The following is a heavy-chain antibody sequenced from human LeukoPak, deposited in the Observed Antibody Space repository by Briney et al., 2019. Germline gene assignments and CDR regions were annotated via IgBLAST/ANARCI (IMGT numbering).Heavy chain of an antibody. CDR1: GYTFSHYG. CDR3: ARDWGGQQQLVLDY. J-gene: IGHJ4*02. CDR2: ISAYNGNT. D-gene: IGHD6-13*01. V-gene: IGHV1-18*01. Sequence: ASVKVSCKASGYTFSHYGISWVRQAPGQGLEWMGWISAYNGNTNYAQKFQGWVTMTRDTSISTAYMELSRPRSDDTAVYYCARDWGGQQQLVLDYWGQGTLLTVSS.